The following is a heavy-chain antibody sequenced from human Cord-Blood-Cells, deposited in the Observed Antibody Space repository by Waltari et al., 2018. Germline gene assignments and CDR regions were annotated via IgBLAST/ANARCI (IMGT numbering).Heavy chain of an antibody. CDR2: FIPIFGTA. Sequence: QVQLVQSGAEVTKPGSSVKVSCKASGGTFSSNAISWVRQAPGPGLEWMGGFIPIFGTANYAQKFQGRVTITADESTSTAYMELSSLRSEDTAVYYCAREASIQLWSRDYFDYWGQGTLVTVSS. CDR3: AREASIQLWSRDYFDY. D-gene: IGHD5-18*01. J-gene: IGHJ4*02. CDR1: GGTFSSNA. V-gene: IGHV1-69*01.